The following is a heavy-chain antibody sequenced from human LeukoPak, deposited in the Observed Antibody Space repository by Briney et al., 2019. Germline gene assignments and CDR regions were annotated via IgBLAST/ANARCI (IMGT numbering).Heavy chain of an antibody. D-gene: IGHD6-19*01. Sequence: SGGSLRLSCAASGFTFSSYSMNWVRQAPGKGLEWVSYISSSSSTIYYADSVKGRFTISRDNAKNSLYLQMNSLRAEDTAVYYCVQNRPYSSGWYDYWGQGTLVTVSS. CDR3: VQNRPYSSGWYDY. V-gene: IGHV3-48*01. J-gene: IGHJ4*02. CDR1: GFTFSSYS. CDR2: ISSSSSTI.